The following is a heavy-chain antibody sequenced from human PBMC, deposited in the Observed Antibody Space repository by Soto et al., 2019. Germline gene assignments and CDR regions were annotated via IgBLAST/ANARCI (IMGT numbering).Heavy chain of an antibody. V-gene: IGHV1-69*01. CDR1: GGTFSSYA. CDR3: ARVEYRHEGGYYYYGMDV. D-gene: IGHD2-2*01. CDR2: IIPIFGTA. Sequence: QVQLVQSGAEVKKPGSSVKVSCKASGGTFSSYAISWVRQAPGQGLEWMGGIIPIFGTANYAQKFQGRVTITADESTSTAYMELSSLRSEDTAVYYCARVEYRHEGGYYYYGMDVWGQGTTVTVSS. J-gene: IGHJ6*02.